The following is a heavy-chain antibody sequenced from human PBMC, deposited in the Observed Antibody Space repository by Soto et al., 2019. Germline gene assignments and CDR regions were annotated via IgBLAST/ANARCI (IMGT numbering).Heavy chain of an antibody. Sequence: SETLSLTCAVYGGSFSGYYWSWIRQPPGKGLEWIGEINHSGSTNYNPSLKSRVTISVDTSKNQFSLKLSSVTAADTAVYYCARAKPPPDRAVDIVVVPAATEPYYFDYWGQGTLVTVSS. V-gene: IGHV4-34*01. CDR1: GGSFSGYY. CDR2: INHSGST. J-gene: IGHJ4*02. CDR3: ARAKPPPDRAVDIVVVPAATEPYYFDY. D-gene: IGHD2-2*03.